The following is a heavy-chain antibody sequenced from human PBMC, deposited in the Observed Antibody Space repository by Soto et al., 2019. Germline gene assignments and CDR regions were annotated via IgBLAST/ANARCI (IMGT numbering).Heavy chain of an antibody. CDR3: ARGPSGDKVDY. CDR2: IYNSGNT. Sequence: QVQLQESGPGLVEPSQTLSLTCTVSGGSISSGDYDWSWIRQPPGKDLEWIGHIYNSGNTYSNPSLKSRFTISVDTSKNQFSLKLSSVTAADTAVYYCARGPSGDKVDYWGQGTLVTVSS. CDR1: GGSISSGDYD. J-gene: IGHJ4*02. V-gene: IGHV4-30-4*01. D-gene: IGHD1-26*01.